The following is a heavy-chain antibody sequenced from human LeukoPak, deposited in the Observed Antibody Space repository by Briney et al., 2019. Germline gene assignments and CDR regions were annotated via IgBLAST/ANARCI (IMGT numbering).Heavy chain of an antibody. CDR1: GLTFSTYN. J-gene: IGHJ4*02. D-gene: IGHD2-15*01. CDR2: IDSSNSPI. CDR3: ARDRCSGGSCYLDY. V-gene: IGHV3-48*02. Sequence: PGGSLRLSCAASGLTFSTYNMNWVRQAPGKGLEWVSYIDSSNSPIYYADSVKGRFTTSRDNGKNSLYLQMNSLRDEDTAVYYCARDRCSGGSCYLDYWGQGTLDTVSS.